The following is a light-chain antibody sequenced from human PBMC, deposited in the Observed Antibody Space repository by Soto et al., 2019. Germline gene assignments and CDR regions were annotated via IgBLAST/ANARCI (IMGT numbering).Light chain of an antibody. CDR3: QQYGRSPRT. J-gene: IGKJ1*01. CDR1: QSVDSSTY. Sequence: EIVLPQSPGTLSLSPGERATLSCRASQSVDSSTYLAWYQQKPGQAPRLLIYGAASRATGIPDRFSGSGSGTDFTLTISRLEPEDFAVYYCQQYGRSPRTFGRGTKVEIK. CDR2: GAA. V-gene: IGKV3-20*01.